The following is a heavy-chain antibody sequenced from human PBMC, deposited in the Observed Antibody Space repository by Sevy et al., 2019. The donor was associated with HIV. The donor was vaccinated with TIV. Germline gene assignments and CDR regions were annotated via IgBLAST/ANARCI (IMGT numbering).Heavy chain of an antibody. Sequence: GESLKISCAASGFTFTNYGMHWVRQAPGKGLEWVSGISNSGANTYYADSVRGLFTVSRDNSKNTVYLQLNSLRAEDTAIYYCAKEWTLLSDWYGEFDYWGQGTLVTVSS. CDR2: ISNSGANT. J-gene: IGHJ4*02. V-gene: IGHV3-23*01. CDR3: AKEWTLLSDWYGEFDY. CDR1: GFTFTNYG. D-gene: IGHD6-19*01.